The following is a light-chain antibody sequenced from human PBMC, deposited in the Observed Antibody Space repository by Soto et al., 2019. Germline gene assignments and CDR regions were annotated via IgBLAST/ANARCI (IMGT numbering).Light chain of an antibody. CDR1: SSDIGTYNL. CDR3: CSYAGGSSLV. J-gene: IGLJ2*01. V-gene: IGLV2-23*01. CDR2: ENN. Sequence: QSALTQPASVSGSPGQSIAISCTGTSSDIGTYNLVSWYQHHPGKAPKAMIYENNKRPAGISNRFSGSKSGNTASLTISGLQAEDEAVYYCCSYAGGSSLVFGEGTKLTVL.